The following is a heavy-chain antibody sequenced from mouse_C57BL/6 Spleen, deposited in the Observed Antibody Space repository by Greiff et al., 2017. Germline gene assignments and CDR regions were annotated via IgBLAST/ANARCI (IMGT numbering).Heavy chain of an antibody. D-gene: IGHD5-5*01. CDR1: GYTFTSYW. J-gene: IGHJ2*01. Sequence: QVQLQQPGAELVMPGASVKLSCKASGYTFTSYWMHWVKQRPGQGLEWIGEIDPSDSYTNYNQKFKGKSTLTVDKSSSTAYMQLSSLTSEDSAVYYCARRSPYLYYFGYWGQGTTLTVSS. CDR2: IDPSDSYT. V-gene: IGHV1-69*01. CDR3: ARRSPYLYYFGY.